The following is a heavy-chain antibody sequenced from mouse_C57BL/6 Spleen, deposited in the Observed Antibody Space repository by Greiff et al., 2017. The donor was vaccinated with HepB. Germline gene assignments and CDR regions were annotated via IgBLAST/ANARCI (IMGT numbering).Heavy chain of an antibody. CDR1: GYSITSGYY. Sequence: VQLKESGPGLVKPSQSLSLTCSVTGYSITSGYYWNWIRQFPGNKLEWMGYISYDGSNNYNPSLKNRISITRDTSKNQFFLKLNSVTTEDTATYYCARDRNGYYVRYFDVWGTGTTVTVSS. CDR2: ISYDGSN. D-gene: IGHD2-3*01. J-gene: IGHJ1*03. V-gene: IGHV3-6*01. CDR3: ARDRNGYYVRYFDV.